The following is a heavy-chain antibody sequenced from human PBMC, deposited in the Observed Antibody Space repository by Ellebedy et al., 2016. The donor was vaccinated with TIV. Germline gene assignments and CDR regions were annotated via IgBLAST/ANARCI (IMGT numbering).Heavy chain of an antibody. CDR1: GGSVSSGTYY. CDR2: VYYIGTT. CDR3: AGGSYSPYGMNV. V-gene: IGHV4-61*01. J-gene: IGHJ6*02. D-gene: IGHD1-26*01. Sequence: SETLSLTCTVSGGSVSSGTYYWHWIRQPPGKGLEWIGYVYYIGTTNYNPSLKSRVTISEDTSENQFSLRLTSVTAADTAVYYCAGGSYSPYGMNVWGQGTTVTVSS.